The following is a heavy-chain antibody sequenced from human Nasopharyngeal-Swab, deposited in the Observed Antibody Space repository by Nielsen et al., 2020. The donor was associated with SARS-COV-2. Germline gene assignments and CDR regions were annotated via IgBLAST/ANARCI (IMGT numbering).Heavy chain of an antibody. Sequence: ASVKVSCKASGYTFTSYYMHWVRQAPGQGLEWMGIINPSGGSTSYAQKFQGRVTMTRDTSTSTVYMELSSLRSEDTAVYYCARGPPGYCSSPSCSYYYYYMDVWGKGTTVTVSS. D-gene: IGHD2-2*03. J-gene: IGHJ6*03. V-gene: IGHV1-46*01. CDR1: GYTFTSYY. CDR2: INPSGGST. CDR3: ARGPPGYCSSPSCSYYYYYMDV.